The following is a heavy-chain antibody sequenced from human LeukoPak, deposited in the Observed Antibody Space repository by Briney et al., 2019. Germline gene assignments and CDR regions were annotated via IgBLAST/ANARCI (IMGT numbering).Heavy chain of an antibody. V-gene: IGHV3-30-3*01. D-gene: IGHD6-19*01. Sequence: GGSLRLSCAASGFTLSSYAMHWVRQAPGKGLEWVAVISYDGSNKYYADSVKGRFTISRGNSKNTLYLQMNSLRAEDTAVYYCARVFTFSSGWLGYFDYWGQGTLVTVSS. CDR3: ARVFTFSSGWLGYFDY. CDR2: ISYDGSNK. J-gene: IGHJ4*02. CDR1: GFTLSSYA.